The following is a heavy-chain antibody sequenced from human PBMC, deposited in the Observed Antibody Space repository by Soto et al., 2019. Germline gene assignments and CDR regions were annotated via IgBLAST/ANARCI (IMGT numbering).Heavy chain of an antibody. Sequence: SETLSLTCTVSGGSISSSSYYWGWIRQPPGKGLEWIGSIYYSGYTYYNPSLKSRVTISVDTSKNQFSLKLSSVTAADTAVYYCARSWRIAAAGNRYYYYYGMDVWGQGTTVTVSS. CDR3: ARSWRIAAAGNRYYYYYGMDV. J-gene: IGHJ6*02. CDR2: IYYSGYT. V-gene: IGHV4-39*07. D-gene: IGHD6-13*01. CDR1: GGSISSSSYY.